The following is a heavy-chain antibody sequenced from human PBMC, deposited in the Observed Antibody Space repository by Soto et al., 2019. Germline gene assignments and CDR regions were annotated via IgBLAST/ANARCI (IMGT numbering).Heavy chain of an antibody. J-gene: IGHJ4*02. V-gene: IGHV1-69*01. CDR2: IIPIFGTA. CDR1: GGTFSSYA. Sequence: QVQLVQSGAEVKKPGSSVKVSCKASGGTFSSYAISWVRQAPGQGLEWMGGIIPIFGTANYAQKFQGRVTITADESTSTAYMELSSLRSEDTAVYYRARDRRKPYYDSSGYYGGYFDYWGQGTLVTVSS. D-gene: IGHD3-22*01. CDR3: ARDRRKPYYDSSGYYGGYFDY.